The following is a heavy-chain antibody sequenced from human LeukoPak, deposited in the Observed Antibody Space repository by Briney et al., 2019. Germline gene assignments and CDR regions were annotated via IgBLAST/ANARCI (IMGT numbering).Heavy chain of an antibody. CDR1: GFTFSSYA. CDR2: TTRDESEK. V-gene: IGHV3-30-3*01. D-gene: IGHD3-10*02. J-gene: IGHJ3*02. Sequence: GGSLRLSCAASGFTFSSYAMHWVRQAPGKGLEWVAFTTRDESEKFYVDSVKGRFTIARDNSMNTLYLQMHSLRAEDSGIYYCVKDVLFAVGDAVDIWGQGTMVAVS. CDR3: VKDVLFAVGDAVDI.